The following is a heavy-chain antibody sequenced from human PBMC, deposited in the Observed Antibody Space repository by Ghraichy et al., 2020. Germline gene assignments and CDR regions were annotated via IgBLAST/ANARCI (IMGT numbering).Heavy chain of an antibody. CDR2: IKQDASEK. V-gene: IGHV3-7*01. CDR1: GFTFGRHW. Sequence: GGSLRLSFAASGFTFGRHWINWVRQAPGKGLEWVATIKQDASEKYYVDSVKGRFTISRDNAKNSVYLQMNSLRGEDTAVYYCARDGRANDYGDYAGAFDIWGQGTMVTVS. D-gene: IGHD4-17*01. J-gene: IGHJ3*02. CDR3: ARDGRANDYGDYAGAFDI.